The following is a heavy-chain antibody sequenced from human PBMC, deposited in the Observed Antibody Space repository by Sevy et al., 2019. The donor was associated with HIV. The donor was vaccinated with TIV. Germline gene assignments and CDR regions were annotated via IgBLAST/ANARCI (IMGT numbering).Heavy chain of an antibody. Sequence: GGSLRLSCAASGFTFSSYSMNWVRQTPGKGLEWVSSITSSSRYIYYADSVKGLFTISRDNAQKSLSLQMNSLRAEDTAVYYCARGRVGGVGATDYFDSWGQGTLVTVSS. D-gene: IGHD1-26*01. J-gene: IGHJ4*02. CDR3: ARGRVGGVGATDYFDS. V-gene: IGHV3-21*01. CDR2: ITSSSRYI. CDR1: GFTFSSYS.